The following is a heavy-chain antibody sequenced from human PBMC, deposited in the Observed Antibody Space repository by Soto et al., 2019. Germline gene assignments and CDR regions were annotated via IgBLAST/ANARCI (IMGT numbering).Heavy chain of an antibody. CDR3: MRRRFGVRGVTTIHV. CDR2: IYSSGST. Sequence: SATLSLTSTVSGGSIGGINYFWVWIRQSPGTGLEWLGTIYSSGSTYYNPSLKSRITMSLDTSKNQFSLNLGSVTAADTAVYYCMRRRFGVRGVTTIHVWGPGNTV. D-gene: IGHD3-10*01. J-gene: IGHJ6*02. V-gene: IGHV4-39*01. CDR1: GGSIGGINYF.